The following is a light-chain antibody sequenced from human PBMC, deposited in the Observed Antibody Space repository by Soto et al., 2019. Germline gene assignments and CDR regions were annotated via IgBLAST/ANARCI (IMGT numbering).Light chain of an antibody. CDR1: QSVSSY. V-gene: IGKV3-11*01. CDR3: KQRADWPAT. Sequence: EIVLTQSPGTLSLSPGERAILSCRASQSVSSYLAWYQQKPGQAPRLLIFDASNRATGIPARFSGSGSGTDSTLTISSLEPEDFAVYYCKQRADWPATFGPGTKVDIK. CDR2: DAS. J-gene: IGKJ3*01.